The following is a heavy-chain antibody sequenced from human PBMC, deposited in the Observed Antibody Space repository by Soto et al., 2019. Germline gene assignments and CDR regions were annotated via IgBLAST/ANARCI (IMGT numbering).Heavy chain of an antibody. J-gene: IGHJ4*02. D-gene: IGHD6-6*01. CDR3: ARGRDGDY. CDR1: GYTFTTYG. CDR2: ISAHNGNT. V-gene: IGHV1-18*01. Sequence: QVHLVQSGAEVRKPGASVKVSCKGSGYTFTTYGITWVRQAPGQGLEWMGWISAHNGNTNYAQKLQGRVTVTRNTSTRTAHLELRNLRSDDTAVYYCARGRDGDYWGQGARVTVSS.